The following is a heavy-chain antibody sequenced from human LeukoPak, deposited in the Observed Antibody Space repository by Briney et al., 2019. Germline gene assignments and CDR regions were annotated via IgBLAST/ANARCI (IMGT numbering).Heavy chain of an antibody. CDR1: GFTFSSYS. D-gene: IGHD2-15*01. Sequence: GSLRLSCAASGFTFSSYSMNWVRQAPGKGLEWVSSISSSSSYIYYADSVKGRFTISRDNAKNSLYLQMNSLRAEDTAVYYCAREVVVAACAFDIWGQGTMVTVSS. V-gene: IGHV3-21*01. CDR2: ISSSSSYI. J-gene: IGHJ3*02. CDR3: AREVVVAACAFDI.